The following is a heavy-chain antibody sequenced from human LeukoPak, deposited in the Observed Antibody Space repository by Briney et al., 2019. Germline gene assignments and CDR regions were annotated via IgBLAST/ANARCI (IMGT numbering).Heavy chain of an antibody. V-gene: IGHV3-11*04. Sequence: PGGSLRLSCAASGFTFSDYYMSWIRQAPGQGLEWVSYISSSCSTIYYADSVKGRFTISRVNAKNSLYLQMNSLRAEDTAVYYCARDDTMVRGVSDYWGQGTLVTVSS. CDR1: GFTFSDYY. J-gene: IGHJ4*02. CDR3: ARDDTMVRGVSDY. D-gene: IGHD3-10*01. CDR2: ISSSCSTI.